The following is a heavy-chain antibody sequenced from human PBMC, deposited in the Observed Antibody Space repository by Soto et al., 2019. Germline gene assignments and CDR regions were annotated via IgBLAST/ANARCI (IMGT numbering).Heavy chain of an antibody. J-gene: IGHJ6*02. Sequence: LRLSFAAPVFTFRIYAMSWVRQAAGQGLGWGSAISGSGRSTYDADSAKGRFTISRDNTNNTLYPQMNSLRAEDTDVYYCAKYRPYPFWSGYYSPAYYYGMDVWGQGTTVTVSS. CDR2: ISGSGRST. CDR3: AKYRPYPFWSGYYSPAYYYGMDV. D-gene: IGHD3-3*01. CDR1: VFTFRIYA. V-gene: IGHV3-23*01.